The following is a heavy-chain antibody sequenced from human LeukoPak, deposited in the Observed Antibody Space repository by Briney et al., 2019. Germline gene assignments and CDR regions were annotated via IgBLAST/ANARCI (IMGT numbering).Heavy chain of an antibody. Sequence: GSLRLSCAASGFTFSTSWMAWVRQAPGEGLEWLANIEGDGGVRNYVDSVKGRFTIFRDNAKNSLYLQMNSLRAEDTAVYYCARDSAYNAFDFWGRGTVVTVSS. D-gene: IGHD5-12*01. V-gene: IGHV3-7*01. CDR3: ARDSAYNAFDF. J-gene: IGHJ3*01. CDR2: IEGDGGVR. CDR1: GFTFSTSW.